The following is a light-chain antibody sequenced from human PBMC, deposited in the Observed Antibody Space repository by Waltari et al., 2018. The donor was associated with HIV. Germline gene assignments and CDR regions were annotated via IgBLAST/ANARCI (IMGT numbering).Light chain of an antibody. CDR2: DFY. V-gene: IGLV2-23*02. CDR3: CSYAGSGTFVV. Sequence: QSALTQPASVSGSPGQSITLSCSGTWSDIGSYDLVSWYQHFPGKAPKRLLYDFYERPSGVSPRFSGSKSGNTASLVISGLQSEDEADYYCCSYAGSGTFVVFGGGTRLTV. J-gene: IGLJ3*02. CDR1: WSDIGSYDL.